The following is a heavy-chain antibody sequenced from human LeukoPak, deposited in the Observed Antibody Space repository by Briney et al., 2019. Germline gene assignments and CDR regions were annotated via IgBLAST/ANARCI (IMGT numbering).Heavy chain of an antibody. J-gene: IGHJ4*02. Sequence: GGSLRLSCAASGFTFSNAWMSWVRQAPGKGLEWVAFIRYDGSNKYYADSVKGRFTISRDNSKNTLYLQMNSLRAEDTAVYYCSRSRRGFGYFDYWGQGTLVTVSS. CDR1: GFTFSNAW. V-gene: IGHV3-30*02. CDR2: IRYDGSNK. CDR3: SRSRRGFGYFDY. D-gene: IGHD3-3*01.